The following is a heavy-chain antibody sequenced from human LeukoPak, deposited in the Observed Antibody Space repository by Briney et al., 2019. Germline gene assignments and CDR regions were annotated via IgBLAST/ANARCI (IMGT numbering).Heavy chain of an antibody. CDR3: ANYGDYQYFDY. J-gene: IGHJ4*02. D-gene: IGHD4-17*01. CDR1: GFTFRDYS. CDR2: ISYDGTNK. V-gene: IGHV3-30*18. Sequence: GGSLRLSCAASGFTFRDYSMNWVRQAPGKGLEWVAVISYDGTNKYYADSVKGRFTISRDDSKNTLYLQMNSLKTDDTAVYYCANYGDYQYFDYWGQGTPVTVSS.